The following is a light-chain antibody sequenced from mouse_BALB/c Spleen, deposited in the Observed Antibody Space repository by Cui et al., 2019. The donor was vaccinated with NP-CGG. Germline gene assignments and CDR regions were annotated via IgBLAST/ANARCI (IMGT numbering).Light chain of an antibody. CDR2: GTN. Sequence: QPLVTRESALTTSPGETVTFTCRSSTGAVTTSNYANWVQEKPDHLFTGLIGGTNNRAPGVPARFSGSLIGDKAALTITGAQTEDEAIYFCALWYSNHWVFGGGTKLTVL. V-gene: IGLV1*01. J-gene: IGLJ1*01. CDR1: TGAVTTSNY. CDR3: ALWYSNHWV.